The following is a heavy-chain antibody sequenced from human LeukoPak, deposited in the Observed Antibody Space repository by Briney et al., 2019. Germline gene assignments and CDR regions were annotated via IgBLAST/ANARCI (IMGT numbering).Heavy chain of an antibody. V-gene: IGHV3-23*01. CDR1: GFTFSNYA. CDR3: AKVRGYCSSTSCYYWFDP. D-gene: IGHD2-2*01. CDR2: ISGSGGST. J-gene: IGHJ5*02. Sequence: PGRSLRLSCVASGFTFSNYATSWVRQAPGKGLEWVSAISGSGGSTYYADSVKGRFTISRDNSKNTLYLQMNSLRAEDTAVYYCAKVRGYCSSTSCYYWFDPWGQGTLVTVSS.